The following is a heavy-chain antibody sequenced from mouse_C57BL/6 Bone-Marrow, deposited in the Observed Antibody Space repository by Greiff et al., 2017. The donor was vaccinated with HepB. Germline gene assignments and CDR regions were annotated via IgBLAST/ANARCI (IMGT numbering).Heavy chain of an antibody. CDR2: INPSNGGT. D-gene: IGHD1-1*01. Sequence: QVHVKQPGTELVKPGASVKLSCKASGYTFTSYWMHWVKQRPGQGLEWIGNINPSNGGTNYNEKFKSKATLTVDKSSSTAYMQLSSLTSEDSAVYYCARRGYYGSSPYAMDYWGQGTSVTVSS. V-gene: IGHV1-53*01. CDR3: ARRGYYGSSPYAMDY. CDR1: GYTFTSYW. J-gene: IGHJ4*01.